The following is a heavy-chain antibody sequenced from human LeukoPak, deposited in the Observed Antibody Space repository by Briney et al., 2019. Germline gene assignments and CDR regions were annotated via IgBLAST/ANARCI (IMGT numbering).Heavy chain of an antibody. D-gene: IGHD2-8*02. Sequence: GGSLRLSCAASGFTFSSYVLHWVRQAPGKGLEWVAVIWYDGTKKYYVDSVKGRFTISRDNSKNTLYLQMNSQRAEDTALYYCARELPPVLTYSFDHWGQGTLVTVSS. CDR1: GFTFSSYV. CDR2: IWYDGTKK. J-gene: IGHJ4*02. V-gene: IGHV3-33*01. CDR3: ARELPPVLTYSFDH.